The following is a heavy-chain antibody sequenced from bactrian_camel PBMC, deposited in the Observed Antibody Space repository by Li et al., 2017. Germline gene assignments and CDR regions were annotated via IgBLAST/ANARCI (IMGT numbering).Heavy chain of an antibody. J-gene: IGHJ4*01. CDR2: MDSDGST. V-gene: IGHV3S53*01. Sequence: HVQLVESGGTSVELGGSLKLSCAYSGYTVGMHCMGWFRQSPGKEREGVAAMDSDGSTSYADSVKGRFTISKDKSVNTLYLQMDSLKPEDTAMYYCAADATLGLGGSWPIVALWNYWGQGTQVTVS. D-gene: IGHD6*01. CDR1: GYTVGMHC. CDR3: AADATLGLGGSWPIVALWNY.